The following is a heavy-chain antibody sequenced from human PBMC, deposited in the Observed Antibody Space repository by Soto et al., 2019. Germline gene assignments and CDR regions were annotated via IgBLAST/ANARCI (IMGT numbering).Heavy chain of an antibody. CDR2: IIPMLGIA. Sequence: QVQLVQSGAEVKKPGSSVKVSCRASGTTFSTHTIIWVRQAPGQGLEWVGRIIPMLGIANYAQKFQGRVTITADKSTSTAYMELSNLRSEDKALYYCARDKDQLPTDWGQGTLVTVSS. J-gene: IGHJ1*01. V-gene: IGHV1-69*02. D-gene: IGHD2-2*01. CDR1: GTTFSTHT. CDR3: ARDKDQLPTD.